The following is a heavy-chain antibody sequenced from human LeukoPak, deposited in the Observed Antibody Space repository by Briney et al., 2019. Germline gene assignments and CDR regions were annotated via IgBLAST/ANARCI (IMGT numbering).Heavy chain of an antibody. CDR2: IKQDGSEK. Sequence: PGGSLRLSCAASGFTFSSYWMSWVRQAPGKGLEWVANIKQDGSEKYYVDSVKGRFTISRDNAKNSLYLQMNSLRAEDTAVYYCAGENSGPYFDYLGQGTLVTVSS. J-gene: IGHJ4*02. CDR1: GFTFSSYW. CDR3: AGENSGPYFDY. V-gene: IGHV3-7*01. D-gene: IGHD1-26*01.